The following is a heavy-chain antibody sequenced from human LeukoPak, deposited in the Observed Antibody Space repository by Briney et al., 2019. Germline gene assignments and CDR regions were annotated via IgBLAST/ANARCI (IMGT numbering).Heavy chain of an antibody. D-gene: IGHD6-13*01. CDR3: AREQFTVAAAGSPREVRFDS. J-gene: IGHJ5*01. Sequence: SETLSLTCTVSGGSISSYYWSWIRQPPGKGLEWIGYIYYSGSTNYNPSLKSRVTISVDTSKNQFSLKLSSVTAADTAVYYCAREQFTVAAAGSPREVRFDSWGQGTLVTVSS. CDR1: GGSISSYY. V-gene: IGHV4-59*12. CDR2: IYYSGST.